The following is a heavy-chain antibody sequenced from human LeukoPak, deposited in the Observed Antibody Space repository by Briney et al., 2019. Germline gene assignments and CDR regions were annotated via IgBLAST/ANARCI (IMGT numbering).Heavy chain of an antibody. V-gene: IGHV3-23*01. J-gene: IGHJ5*02. CDR2: ISHDGMNA. CDR3: AMDGAQYSSRPECGP. D-gene: IGHD6-19*01. CDR1: GLHFSGTA. Sequence: GGYLRLSCAASGLHFSGTAMSWVRQAPGKGLEWVSAISHDGMNAYYADSVKGRFTISRDNSKKTVSLEMSSLTADDTGVYYRAMDGAQYSSRPECGPRDQGAVVTVSP.